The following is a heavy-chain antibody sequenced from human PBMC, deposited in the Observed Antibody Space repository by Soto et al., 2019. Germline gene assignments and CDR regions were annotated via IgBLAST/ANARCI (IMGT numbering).Heavy chain of an antibody. CDR3: ARENGDEGASRIVLVPAAIFDYYYVMDV. J-gene: IGHJ6*02. Sequence: ASVKVSCKASGYTFTSYGISWVRQAPGQGLEWMGWISAYNDNTIYEQKVQGRVTMTTDTSTSTAYMELRSLRSDDTAVYYCARENGDEGASRIVLVPAAIFDYYYVMDVRGQRSSVTGSS. CDR2: ISAYNDNT. V-gene: IGHV1-18*01. D-gene: IGHD2-2*01. CDR1: GYTFTSYG.